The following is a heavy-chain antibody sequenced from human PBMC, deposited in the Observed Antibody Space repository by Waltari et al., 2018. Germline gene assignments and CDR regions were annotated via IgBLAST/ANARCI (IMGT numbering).Heavy chain of an antibody. CDR2: IRSKAYGGKT. J-gene: IGHJ4*02. Sequence: EVQLVESGGGLVQPGRSLRLSCTASGFTFGDYAMSWVRQAPGKGLEWVGFIRSKAYGGKTEYAASVKGRFTISRDESKSIAYLQMNSLKTEDTAVYYCTYRRGYSYGGGDEYYFDYWGQGTLVTVSS. CDR1: GFTFGDYA. D-gene: IGHD5-18*01. CDR3: TYRRGYSYGGGDEYYFDY. V-gene: IGHV3-49*04.